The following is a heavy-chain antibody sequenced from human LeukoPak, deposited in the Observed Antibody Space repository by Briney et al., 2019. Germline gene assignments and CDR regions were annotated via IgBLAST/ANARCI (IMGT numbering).Heavy chain of an antibody. V-gene: IGHV3-23*01. CDR1: GFTFSSYA. Sequence: PGGSLRLSCAASGFTFSSYAMSWVRQAPGKGLEWVSAISDGGGSTTYYADYVKGRFTISRDNSKNTVYLQMNSLRAEDTAVYYCARSTSTIYYYGLDVWGQGTTVTVSS. D-gene: IGHD1-26*01. CDR2: ISDGGGSTT. J-gene: IGHJ6*02. CDR3: ARSTSTIYYYGLDV.